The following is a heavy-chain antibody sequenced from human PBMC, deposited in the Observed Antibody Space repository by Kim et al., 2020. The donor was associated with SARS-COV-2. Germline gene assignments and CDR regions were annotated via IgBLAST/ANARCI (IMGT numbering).Heavy chain of an antibody. D-gene: IGHD3-10*01. J-gene: IGHJ6*02. Sequence: SETLSLTCTVSGGSVSSGSYYWSWIRQPPGKGLEWIGYIYYSGSTNYNPSLKSRVTISVDTSKNQFSLKLSSVTAADTAVYYCARDLLMVRGVIHYYYGMDVWGQGTTVTVSS. CDR1: GGSVSSGSYY. V-gene: IGHV4-61*01. CDR2: IYYSGST. CDR3: ARDLLMVRGVIHYYYGMDV.